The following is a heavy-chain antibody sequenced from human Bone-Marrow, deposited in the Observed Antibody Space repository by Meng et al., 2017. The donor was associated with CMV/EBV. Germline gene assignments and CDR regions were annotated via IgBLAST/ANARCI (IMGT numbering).Heavy chain of an antibody. Sequence: ASVKVSCKASQYTFIDHHMHWVRQAPGQGLEWMGWINPQSGDTKYAQKFQGRVTMTRDTSISTAYMELSRLRSDDTAVYYCARDDDQLPYQTPDYGMDVWGQGTTATVSS. CDR2: INPQSGDT. D-gene: IGHD2-2*02. V-gene: IGHV1-2*02. J-gene: IGHJ6*02. CDR1: QYTFIDHH. CDR3: ARDDDQLPYQTPDYGMDV.